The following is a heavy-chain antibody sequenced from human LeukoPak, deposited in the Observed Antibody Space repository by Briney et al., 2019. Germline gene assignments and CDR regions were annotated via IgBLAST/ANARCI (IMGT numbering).Heavy chain of an antibody. V-gene: IGHV1-2*02. D-gene: IGHD3-22*01. Sequence: DSLKVSCKAYGDTFTGYYMRWVRQAPGQGLEWMGWINPNSGGTNYAQKFQGRVTMTRDTSISTAYMELSRLRSDDTAVYYCARPQRDSSGYYYFDYWGQGTLVTVSP. CDR1: GDTFTGYY. CDR2: INPNSGGT. CDR3: ARPQRDSSGYYYFDY. J-gene: IGHJ4*02.